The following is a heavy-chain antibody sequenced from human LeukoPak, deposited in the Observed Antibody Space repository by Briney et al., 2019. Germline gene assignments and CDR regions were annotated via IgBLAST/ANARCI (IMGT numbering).Heavy chain of an antibody. D-gene: IGHD6-6*01. CDR3: AKGVKSIASRPSFDY. J-gene: IGHJ4*02. V-gene: IGHV3-23*01. CDR2: ISGSGGST. CDR1: GFTFSSYA. Sequence: PGGSLRLSCAASGFTFSSYAMSWVRQAPGKGLEWVSAISGSGGSTYYADSVKGRFTISRDNSKNTLYLQMNSLRAEHTAVYYCAKGVKSIASRPSFDYWGQGTLVTLSS.